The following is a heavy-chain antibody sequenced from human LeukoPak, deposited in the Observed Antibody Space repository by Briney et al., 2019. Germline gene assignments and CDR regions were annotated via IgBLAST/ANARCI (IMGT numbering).Heavy chain of an antibody. D-gene: IGHD1-26*01. Sequence: GGSLRLSCAASGFTFSNYWMTWVRQTPGKGLEWVAVISYDGSNKYYADSVKGRFTISRDNSKNTLYLQMNSLRAEDTAVYYCARDTAPLLVGATRYWGQGTLVTVSS. V-gene: IGHV3-30*03. CDR2: ISYDGSNK. CDR3: ARDTAPLLVGATRY. J-gene: IGHJ4*02. CDR1: GFTFSNYW.